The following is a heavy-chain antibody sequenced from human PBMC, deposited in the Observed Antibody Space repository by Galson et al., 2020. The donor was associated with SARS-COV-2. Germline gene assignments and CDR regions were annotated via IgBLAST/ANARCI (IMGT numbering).Heavy chain of an antibody. CDR1: GFTFRSLA. Sequence: QLGESLKISCAASGFTFRSLAMHWVRQAPGKGLEWVAGISYDGSSKFYEDSVSGRFTISRDNSKNTLSLQMNSLSAEDTALYYCAKEEGAFDVWGQGTMVTVSS. CDR3: AKEEGAFDV. CDR2: ISYDGSSK. V-gene: IGHV3-30*18. J-gene: IGHJ3*01.